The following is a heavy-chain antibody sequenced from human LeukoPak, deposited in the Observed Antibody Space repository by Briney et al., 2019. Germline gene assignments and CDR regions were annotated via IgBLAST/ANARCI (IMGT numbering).Heavy chain of an antibody. CDR1: GYSISSIYC. CDR3: ASSSRRARAIDY. CDR2: IYYSGST. V-gene: IGHV4-38-2*02. D-gene: IGHD6-13*01. Sequence: SETLSLTCTVSGYSISSIYCWGWIRQPPGKGLEWIGSIYYSGSTYYNPSLKSRVTISVDTSKNQFSLKLSSVTAADTAVYYCASSSRRARAIDYWGQGTLVTVSS. J-gene: IGHJ4*02.